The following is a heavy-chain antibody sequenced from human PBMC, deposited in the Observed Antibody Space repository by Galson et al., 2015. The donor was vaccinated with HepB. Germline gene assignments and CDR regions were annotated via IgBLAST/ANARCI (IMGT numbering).Heavy chain of an antibody. V-gene: IGHV3-48*03. CDR2: ISSSGSTI. CDR3: ARASGWYWFDP. Sequence: SLRLSCAASGFTFSSYEMNWVRQAPGKGLEWVSYISSSGSTIYYADSVKGRFTISRDNAKNSLYLQMNSLRAEDTAVYYCARASGWYWFDPWGQGTLVTVSS. J-gene: IGHJ5*02. D-gene: IGHD6-19*01. CDR1: GFTFSSYE.